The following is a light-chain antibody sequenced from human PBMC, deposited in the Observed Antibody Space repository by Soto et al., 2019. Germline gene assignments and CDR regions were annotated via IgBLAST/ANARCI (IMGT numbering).Light chain of an antibody. J-gene: IGLJ2*01. CDR3: CSYAGGYTHAV. CDR1: SSDVGAYNS. V-gene: IGLV2-23*01. Sequence: QSVLAQPASVSGSPGQSITISCTGTSSDVGAYNSVSWYQQHPHRAPQVIIYKGTQRPSGVSNRFSGSTSGNAASLTISALQADDEADYYCCSYAGGYTHAVFGGGTKVTVL. CDR2: KGT.